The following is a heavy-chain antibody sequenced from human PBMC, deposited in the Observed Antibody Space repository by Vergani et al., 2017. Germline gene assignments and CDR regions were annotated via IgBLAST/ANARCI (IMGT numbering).Heavy chain of an antibody. J-gene: IGHJ6*02. CDR1: GGTFSSYA. CDR2: IIPIFGTA. D-gene: IGHD2-15*01. V-gene: IGHV1-69*12. Sequence: QVQLVQSGAEVKKPGSSVKVSCKASGGTFSSYAISWVRPAPGQGLEWMGGIIPIFGTANYAQKFQGRVSITADESTSTAYMELSSLRAEDTAVYYSARALLCSGGSCYYYYGMDVWGQGTTVTVSS. CDR3: ARALLCSGGSCYYYYGMDV.